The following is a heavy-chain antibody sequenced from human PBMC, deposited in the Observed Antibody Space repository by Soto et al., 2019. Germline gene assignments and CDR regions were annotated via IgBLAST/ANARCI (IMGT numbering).Heavy chain of an antibody. CDR2: IWYDGSNK. V-gene: IGHV3-33*01. J-gene: IGHJ6*02. D-gene: IGHD3-3*01. Sequence: QVQLVESGGGVVQPGRSLRLSCAASGFTFSSYGMHWVRQAPGKGLEWVAVIWYDGSNKYYADSVKGRFTISRDNSKNTLNLQMNSLRAEDTAVYYCARDPIYYDFWSGYPANYGMDVWGHGTTVTVSS. CDR3: ARDPIYYDFWSGYPANYGMDV. CDR1: GFTFSSYG.